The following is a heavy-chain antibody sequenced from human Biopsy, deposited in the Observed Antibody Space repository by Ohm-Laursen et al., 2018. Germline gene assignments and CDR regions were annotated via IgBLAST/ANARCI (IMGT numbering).Heavy chain of an antibody. D-gene: IGHD6-19*01. Sequence: ASVKVSCKASGYSFTSYYMHWARQAPGQRLEWMGMINPSGSTTSYPQIFQDRVTMTRDTSKSTVYMELSSLRSADTAVYFCARNTGWYGDLYYFDYWGQGTLVTVSS. J-gene: IGHJ4*02. CDR2: INPSGSTT. CDR3: ARNTGWYGDLYYFDY. CDR1: GYSFTSYY. V-gene: IGHV1-46*01.